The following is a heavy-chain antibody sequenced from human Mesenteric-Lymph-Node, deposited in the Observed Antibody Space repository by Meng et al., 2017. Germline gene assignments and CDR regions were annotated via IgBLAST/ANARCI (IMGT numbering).Heavy chain of an antibody. CDR3: ARDHYYYGMDV. Sequence: GESLKISCAASGFTFSSYWMSWVRQAPGKGLEWVSSISSSSSYIYYADSVKGRFTISRDNAKNSLYLQMNSLRAEDTAVYYCARDHYYYGMDVWGQGTTVTVSS. CDR1: GFTFSSYW. V-gene: IGHV3-21*01. CDR2: ISSSSSYI. J-gene: IGHJ6*02.